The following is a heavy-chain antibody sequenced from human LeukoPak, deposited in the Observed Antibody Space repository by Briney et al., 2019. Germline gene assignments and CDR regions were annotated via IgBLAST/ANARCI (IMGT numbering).Heavy chain of an antibody. CDR2: IIPIFGTA. V-gene: IGHV1-69*13. D-gene: IGHD1-26*01. J-gene: IGHJ4*02. Sequence: ASVKVSCKASGGTFSSYAISWVRQAPGQGLEWMGGIIPIFGTANYAQKFQGRVTITADESTSTAYMELSSLRSEDTAVYYCARCLNLGSPLFDYWGQGTLVTVSS. CDR3: ARCLNLGSPLFDY. CDR1: GGTFSSYA.